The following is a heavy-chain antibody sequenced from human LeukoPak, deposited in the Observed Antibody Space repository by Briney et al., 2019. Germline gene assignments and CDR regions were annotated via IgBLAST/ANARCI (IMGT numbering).Heavy chain of an antibody. CDR1: GFTFNTYS. V-gene: IGHV3-21*01. CDR2: ISSTSIYR. CDR3: ARETVDGYYDFWSGLNPVDY. J-gene: IGHJ4*02. Sequence: GGSLRLSCAASGFTFNTYSMNWVRQAPGKGLEWVSSISSTSIYRYYADSVKGRFTISRDNAKNSLYLQMNSLRAEDTAVYYCARETVDGYYDFWSGLNPVDYWGQGTLVTVSS. D-gene: IGHD3-3*01.